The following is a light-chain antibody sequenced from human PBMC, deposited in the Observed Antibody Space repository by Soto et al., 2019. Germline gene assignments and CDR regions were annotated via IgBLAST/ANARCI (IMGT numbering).Light chain of an antibody. V-gene: IGLV1-51*01. CDR2: DNN. CDR1: SSNIGNRY. Sequence: QSVLTQPPSVSAAPGQTVAISCSGSSSNIGNRYVSWYQQLPGTAPKLLIYDNNKRPSGIPDRFSGSKSGTSATLDITGLQTGDEADYYCGTWDNSLSAGVFGGGTKVTVL. CDR3: GTWDNSLSAGV. J-gene: IGLJ3*02.